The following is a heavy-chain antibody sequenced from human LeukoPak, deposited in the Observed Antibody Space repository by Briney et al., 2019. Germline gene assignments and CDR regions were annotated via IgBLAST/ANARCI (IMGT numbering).Heavy chain of an antibody. CDR1: GFTFSSYG. D-gene: IGHD3-10*01. CDR2: IRYDGSNN. CDR3: ANRGYGSGSYSFDY. Sequence: GGSLRLSCAASGFTFSSYGMHWVRQAPGKGLEWVAFIRYDGSNNYHADSAKGRFTISRDNSKNTLYLQTNSLRAEDTAVYYCANRGYGSGSYSFDYWGQGTLVTVSS. J-gene: IGHJ4*02. V-gene: IGHV3-30*02.